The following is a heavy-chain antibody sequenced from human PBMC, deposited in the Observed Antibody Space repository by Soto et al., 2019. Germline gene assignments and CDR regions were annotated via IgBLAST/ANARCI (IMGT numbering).Heavy chain of an antibody. D-gene: IGHD3-10*01. CDR2: IYYSGST. J-gene: IGHJ4*02. CDR3: ARHPIIPGPGNFDY. Sequence: PSETLSLTCTVSGGSISSSSYYWGWIRQPPGKGLEWIGSIYYSGSTYYNPSLKSRVTISVDTSKNQFSLKLSSVTAADTAVYYCARHPIIPGPGNFDYWGQGTLVTVSS. CDR1: GGSISSSSYY. V-gene: IGHV4-39*01.